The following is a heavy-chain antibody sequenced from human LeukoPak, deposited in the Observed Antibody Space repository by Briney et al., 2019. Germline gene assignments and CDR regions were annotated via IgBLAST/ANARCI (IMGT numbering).Heavy chain of an antibody. V-gene: IGHV1-2*02. CDR1: GYTFTGYY. D-gene: IGHD6-19*01. Sequence: ASVKVSCKASGYTFTGYYMHWVRQAPGQGLEWMGWINPNSGGTNYAQKFQSRVTMTRDTSISTAYMELSRLRSDDTAVYYCAREGPYSSGWYNWFDPWGQGTLVTVSS. CDR2: INPNSGGT. CDR3: AREGPYSSGWYNWFDP. J-gene: IGHJ5*02.